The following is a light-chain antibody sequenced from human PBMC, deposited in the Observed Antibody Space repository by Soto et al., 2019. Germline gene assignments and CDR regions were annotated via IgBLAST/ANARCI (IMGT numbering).Light chain of an antibody. CDR1: XXDVGGYNY. V-gene: IGLV2-14*01. CDR2: EVS. J-gene: IGLJ2*01. CDR3: SSYTSSSTLVV. Sequence: QSALTQPASVSGSPGQSITISCTGXXXDVGGYNYVSWYQQHPGKAPKLMIYEVSNRPSGVSNRFSDSKSGNTASLTISGLQAEDEADYYCSSYTSSSTLVVFGGGTKLTVL.